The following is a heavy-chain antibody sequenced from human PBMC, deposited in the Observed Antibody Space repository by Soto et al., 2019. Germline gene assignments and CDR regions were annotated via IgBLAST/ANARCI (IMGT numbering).Heavy chain of an antibody. V-gene: IGHV3-21*01. CDR2: ISSGGEYI. Sequence: EMHLVESGGGLVKPGGSLRLSCAASGFTFSAYGMNWVRQAPGKGPEWVSSISSGGEYIYYADSMKGRLTISRDNARNSLYLQLNGLRAGDRDVDCCATDGAAGSVMEVWGQGTTVTVSS. J-gene: IGHJ6*02. CDR3: ATDGAAGSVMEV. CDR1: GFTFSAYG. D-gene: IGHD6-13*01.